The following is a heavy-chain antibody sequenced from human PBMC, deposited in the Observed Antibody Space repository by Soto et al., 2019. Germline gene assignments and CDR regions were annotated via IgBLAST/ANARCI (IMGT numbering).Heavy chain of an antibody. CDR3: ARESSVASYYYGMDV. CDR1: GGSISNGGYY. D-gene: IGHD2-15*01. J-gene: IGHJ6*02. Sequence: SETLSLTCTVSGGSISNGGYYWSWIRQHPGKGLEWIGYIYYSGSTYYNPSLKSRVTISVDTSKNQFSLKLSSVTAADTAVYYCARESSVASYYYGMDVWGQGTTVTVSS. CDR2: IYYSGST. V-gene: IGHV4-31*03.